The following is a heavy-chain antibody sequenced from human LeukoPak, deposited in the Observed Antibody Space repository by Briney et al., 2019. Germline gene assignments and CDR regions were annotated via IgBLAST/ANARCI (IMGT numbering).Heavy chain of an antibody. J-gene: IGHJ4*02. Sequence: GGPLTLPCAASGFPLSNGWMSWVRQAPGKGREWVGRIKSKTDGGTTEYAAPVKGRFTISRDDSKNTLYLQMDSLKTEDTAVYYCTTEQVQGLVLGYWGQGTLVTVSS. D-gene: IGHD6-19*01. CDR2: IKSKTDGGTT. CDR3: TTEQVQGLVLGY. CDR1: GFPLSNGW. V-gene: IGHV3-15*01.